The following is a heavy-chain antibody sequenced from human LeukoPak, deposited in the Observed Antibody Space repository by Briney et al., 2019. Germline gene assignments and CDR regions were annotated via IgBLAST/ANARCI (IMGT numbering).Heavy chain of an antibody. J-gene: IGHJ4*02. CDR1: GYTFTSYA. Sequence: ASVKVSCKASGYTFTSYAMNWVRQAPGQGLEWMGWINTNTGNPTYAQGFTGRFVFSLDTSVSTAYLQISSLKAEDTAVYYCARDHKTSIAAAGSHWGQGTLVTVSS. CDR3: ARDHKTSIAAAGSH. D-gene: IGHD6-13*01. CDR2: INTNTGNP. V-gene: IGHV7-4-1*02.